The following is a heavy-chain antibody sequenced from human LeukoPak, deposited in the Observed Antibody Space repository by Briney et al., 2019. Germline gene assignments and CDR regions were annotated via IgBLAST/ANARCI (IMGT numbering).Heavy chain of an antibody. Sequence: KPSETPSPPRTVSCGSIRSFYRGLVRPPPGKGLGWMAHIHDSGSTYYNPSLKSRLTMSVDTSKNQFSLRLSSVTAADTAVYYCARHLNGGTYPLDHWGQGTLVTVSS. V-gene: IGHV4-59*08. CDR2: IHDSGST. J-gene: IGHJ4*02. CDR3: ARHLNGGTYPLDH. D-gene: IGHD1-26*01. CDR1: CGSIRSFY.